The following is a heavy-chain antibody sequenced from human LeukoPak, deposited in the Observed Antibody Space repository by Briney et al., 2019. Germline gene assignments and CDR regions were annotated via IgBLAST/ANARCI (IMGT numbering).Heavy chain of an antibody. Sequence: SETLSLTCSVSGGSMSRGGYYWSWIRQLPGKGLEWIGYIYYRGNSYYNPSLKSRVTISVDTSNNQFSLKLSSVTAADTAVYYCARERYCGGSSCYHYMDVWGKGTTVSVSS. D-gene: IGHD2-15*01. CDR2: IYYRGNS. V-gene: IGHV4-31*03. J-gene: IGHJ6*03. CDR1: GGSMSRGGYY. CDR3: ARERYCGGSSCYHYMDV.